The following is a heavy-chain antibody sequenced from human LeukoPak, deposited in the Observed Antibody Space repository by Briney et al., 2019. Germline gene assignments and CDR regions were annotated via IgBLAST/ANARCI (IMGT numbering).Heavy chain of an antibody. CDR2: TRNKANSYTT. J-gene: IGHJ4*02. CDR3: AKDGARYYYDSSGYADY. Sequence: PGGSLRLSCAASGFTFSDHYMDWVRQAPGKGLEWVGRTRNKANSYTTEYAASVKGRFTISRDDSKNSLHLQMNSLKTEDTAVYYCAKDGARYYYDSSGYADYWGQGTLVTVSS. V-gene: IGHV3-72*01. D-gene: IGHD3-22*01. CDR1: GFTFSDHY.